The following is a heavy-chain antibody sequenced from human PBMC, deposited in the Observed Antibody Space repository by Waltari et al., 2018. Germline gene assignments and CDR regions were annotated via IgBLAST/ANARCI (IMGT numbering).Heavy chain of an antibody. CDR2: IYYSGRT. CDR3: ARIGRIGWYYYDSSGPLGYYFDY. V-gene: IGHV4-39*01. J-gene: IGHJ4*02. CDR1: GGSISSSSYY. Sequence: QLQLQESGPGLVKPSATLSLTCTVSGGSISSSSYYWGWIRQPPGKGLGWIGSIYYSGRTYYNPSLKSRVTISVDTSKNQFSLKLSSVTAADTAVYYCARIGRIGWYYYDSSGPLGYYFDYWGQGTLVTVSS. D-gene: IGHD3-22*01.